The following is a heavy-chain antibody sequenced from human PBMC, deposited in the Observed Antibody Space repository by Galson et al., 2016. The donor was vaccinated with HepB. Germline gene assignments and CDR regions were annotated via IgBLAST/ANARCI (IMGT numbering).Heavy chain of an antibody. V-gene: IGHV3-23*01. CDR2: TTGSGTNT. D-gene: IGHD3-10*01. CDR1: GFTFSDYY. CDR3: VRVPGAPDSDY. J-gene: IGHJ4*02. Sequence: SLRLSCAASGFTFSDYYMSWVRQAPGKGPEWVSATTGSGTNTYYADSVRGRFAISRDNSQNTLYLHMSSLRADDAAVYYCVRVPGAPDSDYWGQGTLVSVSS.